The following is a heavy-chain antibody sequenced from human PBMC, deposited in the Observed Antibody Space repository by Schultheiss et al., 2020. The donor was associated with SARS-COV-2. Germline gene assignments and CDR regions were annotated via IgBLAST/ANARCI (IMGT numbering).Heavy chain of an antibody. V-gene: IGHV3-64D*06. D-gene: IGHD3-9*01. CDR3: ARPKLRYFDRDAFDI. CDR1: GFTFSSYP. Sequence: GESLKISCSASGFTFSSYPMHWVRQAPGEGLEYVSAISSDGDTTYYADSVKGRFTISRDNSKNTLYLQMSSLSAEDTAVYYCARPKLRYFDRDAFDIWGQGTMVTVSS. J-gene: IGHJ3*02. CDR2: ISSDGDTT.